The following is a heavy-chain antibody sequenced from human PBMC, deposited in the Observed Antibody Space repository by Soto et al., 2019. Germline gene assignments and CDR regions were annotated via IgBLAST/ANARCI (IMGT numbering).Heavy chain of an antibody. CDR1: GYSFTYYH. J-gene: IGHJ6*02. CDR2: INPKSGGT. CDR3: ARGDSTDCSNGVCSFFYNHDMDV. V-gene: IGHV1-2*04. Sequence: XSVNGSCKASGYSFTYYHIPWVRQAPGQGLEWLGRINPKSGGTSTAQKFQGWVTMTTDTSISTASMELTRLTSDDTAIYYCARGDSTDCSNGVCSFFYNHDMDVWGQGPTVTVSS. D-gene: IGHD2-8*01.